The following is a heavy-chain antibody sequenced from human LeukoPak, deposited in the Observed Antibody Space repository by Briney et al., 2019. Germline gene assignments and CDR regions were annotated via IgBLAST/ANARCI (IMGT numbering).Heavy chain of an antibody. CDR1: GYTFTSYY. J-gene: IGHJ3*02. CDR2: INPSGGST. Sequence: ASVKVSCKASGYTFTSYYMHWVRQAPGQGLEWMGIINPSGGSTSYAQKFQGRVTMTRDTSTSTVYMELSSLRSEDTAVYYCARGPYYDFWSGTRTPHDAFDIWGQGTMVTVSS. CDR3: ARGPYYDFWSGTRTPHDAFDI. V-gene: IGHV1-46*01. D-gene: IGHD3-3*01.